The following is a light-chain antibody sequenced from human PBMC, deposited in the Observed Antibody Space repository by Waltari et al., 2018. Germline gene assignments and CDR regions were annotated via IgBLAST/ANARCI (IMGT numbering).Light chain of an antibody. J-gene: IGLJ1*01. Sequence: SYVLTQPPSVSVAPGETARITCGGDNIGSYSVHWYQQKPGQAPVLVIRYDSDRPSGFPERFSGSNSANTATLTISRVEAGDEANYYCQVWHAAIDPGVFGTGTEVTV. CDR3: QVWHAAIDPGV. CDR1: NIGSYS. V-gene: IGLV3-21*04. CDR2: YDS.